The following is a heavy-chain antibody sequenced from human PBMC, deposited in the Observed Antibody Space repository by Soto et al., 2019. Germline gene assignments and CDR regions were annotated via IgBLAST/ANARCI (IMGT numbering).Heavy chain of an antibody. CDR2: IYYSGST. CDR3: ARDSGGYCSSTSCYYYGMDV. CDR1: GGSISSYY. V-gene: IGHV4-59*01. D-gene: IGHD2-2*03. J-gene: IGHJ6*02. Sequence: PSETLSLTCTVSGGSISSYYWSCIRQPPGKGLEWIGYIYYSGSTNYNPSLKSRVTISVDTSKNQFSLKLSSVTAADTAVYYCARDSGGYCSSTSCYYYGMDVWGQGTTVTVSS.